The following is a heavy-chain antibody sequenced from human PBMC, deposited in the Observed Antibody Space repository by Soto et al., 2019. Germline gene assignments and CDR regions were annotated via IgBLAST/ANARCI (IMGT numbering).Heavy chain of an antibody. J-gene: IGHJ6*02. D-gene: IGHD3-9*01. CDR3: GRDEGRYFDPQGMDV. V-gene: IGHV3-11*01. CDR1: GFTFSDYY. CDR2: ISSSGSTI. Sequence: GGSLRLSCAASGFTFSDYYMSWIRQAPGKGLEWVSYISSSGSTIYYADSVKGRFTISRDNAKNSLYLQMNSLRAEDTAVYYCGRDEGRYFDPQGMDVWGQGTTVTVSS.